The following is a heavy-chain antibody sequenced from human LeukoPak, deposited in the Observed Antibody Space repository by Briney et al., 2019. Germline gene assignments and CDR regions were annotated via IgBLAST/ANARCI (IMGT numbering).Heavy chain of an antibody. CDR1: GFTFSSYW. CDR3: ARAEAAYGDYAPRDYYYTDV. D-gene: IGHD4-17*01. V-gene: IGHV3-7*01. Sequence: PGGSLRLSCAASGFTFSSYWMSWVRQAPGKGLEWVANIKQDGSKKYYVDSVKGRFTISRGDAKNSLYLQMNSLRAEDTAVYYCARAEAAYGDYAPRDYYYTDVWGKGTTVTVSS. CDR2: IKQDGSKK. J-gene: IGHJ6*03.